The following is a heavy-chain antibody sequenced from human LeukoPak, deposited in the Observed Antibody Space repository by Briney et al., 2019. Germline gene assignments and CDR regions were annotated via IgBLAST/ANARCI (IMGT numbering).Heavy chain of an antibody. J-gene: IGHJ4*02. V-gene: IGHV1-69*13. CDR1: GGTFSSYA. Sequence: ASVKVSRKASGGTFSSYAISWVRQAPGQGLEWMGGIIPIFGTANYAQKFQGRVTITADESTSTAYMELSSLRSEDTAVYYCVDSGYYFPCWGQGTLVTVSS. CDR3: VDSGYYFPC. CDR2: IIPIFGTA. D-gene: IGHD3-22*01.